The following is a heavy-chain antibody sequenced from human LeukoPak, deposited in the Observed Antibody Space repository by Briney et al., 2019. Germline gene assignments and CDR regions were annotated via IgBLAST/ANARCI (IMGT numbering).Heavy chain of an antibody. V-gene: IGHV4-61*02. CDR3: ARGALVEQWLVHTFYYYYMDV. CDR1: GGSISSVSYY. D-gene: IGHD6-19*01. Sequence: SETLSLTCTVSGGSISSVSYYWSWLRQPPGKGLEWIGRIYTTGSTNYNPSLKSRVTISVNTSKHQFSLKLSSVTAADTAVYYCARGALVEQWLVHTFYYYYMDVWGKGTTVTVSS. J-gene: IGHJ6*03. CDR2: IYTTGST.